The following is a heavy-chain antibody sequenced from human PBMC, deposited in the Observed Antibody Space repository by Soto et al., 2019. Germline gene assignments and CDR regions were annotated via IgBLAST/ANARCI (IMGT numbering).Heavy chain of an antibody. Sequence: GWSLRLSCAASGFTFKSYRMNWVLQAQGKGLEWVSSISSSSSYIYYADSVKGRFTISRDNAKNSLYLQMNSLRAEDTAVYYCARDQRDDIVVVPAAMHYYYYMDVWGKGTTVTVSS. CDR2: ISSSSSYI. CDR3: ARDQRDDIVVVPAAMHYYYYMDV. V-gene: IGHV3-21*01. J-gene: IGHJ6*03. CDR1: GFTFKSYR. D-gene: IGHD2-2*01.